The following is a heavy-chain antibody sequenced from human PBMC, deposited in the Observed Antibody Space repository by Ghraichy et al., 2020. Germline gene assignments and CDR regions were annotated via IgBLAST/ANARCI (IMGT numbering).Heavy chain of an antibody. J-gene: IGHJ6*02. CDR1: GYTFTSYG. D-gene: IGHD4-17*01. CDR2: ISAYNGNT. Sequence: VKVSCKAPGYTFTSYGISWVRQAPGQGLEWMGWISAYNGNTNYAQKLQGRVTMTTDTSTSTAYMELRSLRSDDTAVYYCARDRPDYRDYLYYYGMDVWGQGTTVTVSS. CDR3: ARDRPDYRDYLYYYGMDV. V-gene: IGHV1-18*01.